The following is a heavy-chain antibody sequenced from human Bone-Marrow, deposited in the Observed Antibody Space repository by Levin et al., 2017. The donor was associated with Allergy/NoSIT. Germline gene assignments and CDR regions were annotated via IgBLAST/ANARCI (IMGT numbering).Heavy chain of an antibody. J-gene: IGHJ6*02. Sequence: SQTLSLTCTVSGGSISAYYWSWIRQPPGKGLEWIGFMSYSGNAKYNASLKSRVTIAVDTSKDQFFLRLKSVAAADTAVYFCARGYGDYGMDVWGQGTTVTVSS. D-gene: IGHD4-17*01. CDR2: MSYSGNA. CDR1: GGSISAYY. CDR3: ARGYGDYGMDV. V-gene: IGHV4-59*01.